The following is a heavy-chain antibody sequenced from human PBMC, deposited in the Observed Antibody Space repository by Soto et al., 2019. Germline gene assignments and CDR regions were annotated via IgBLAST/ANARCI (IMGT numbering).Heavy chain of an antibody. CDR2: IIPVIGTT. Sequence: ASLKVSCKASGDTFSGYPINWVRQAPGEGLEWMGGIIPVIGTTNDAQRFEGRVTFTADESTNTAYMELRGLLSGDTAVYYCARDGGFGELKYWGPGTLVTVSS. D-gene: IGHD3-10*01. J-gene: IGHJ4*02. V-gene: IGHV1-69*13. CDR1: GDTFSGYP. CDR3: ARDGGFGELKY.